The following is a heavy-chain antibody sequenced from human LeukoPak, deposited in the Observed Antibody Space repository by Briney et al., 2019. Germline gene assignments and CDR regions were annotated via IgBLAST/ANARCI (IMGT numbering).Heavy chain of an antibody. D-gene: IGHD6-13*01. CDR2: INHSGST. CDR1: GGSFSGYY. J-gene: IGHJ4*02. V-gene: IGHV4-34*01. Sequence: PSETLSLXCAVYGGSFSGYYWSWIRQPPGKELEWIGEINHSGSTNYNPSLKSRVTISVDTSKNQFSLKLSSVTAADTAVYYCARVGIAAADYWGQGTLVTVSS. CDR3: ARVGIAAADY.